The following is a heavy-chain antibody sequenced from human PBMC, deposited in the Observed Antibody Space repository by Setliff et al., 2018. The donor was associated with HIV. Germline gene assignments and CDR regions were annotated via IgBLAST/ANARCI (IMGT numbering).Heavy chain of an antibody. Sequence: GASVKVSCKASGGTFSSYTISWVRQAPGQGLEWMGRIIPILGIANYAQKFQGRVTITADKSTSTAYMELSSLRSEDTAVYYCARAGDGYNSDYYYYMDVWDKGTTVTVSS. J-gene: IGHJ6*03. V-gene: IGHV1-69*02. CDR2: IIPILGIA. CDR3: ARAGDGYNSDYYYYMDV. CDR1: GGTFSSYT. D-gene: IGHD5-12*01.